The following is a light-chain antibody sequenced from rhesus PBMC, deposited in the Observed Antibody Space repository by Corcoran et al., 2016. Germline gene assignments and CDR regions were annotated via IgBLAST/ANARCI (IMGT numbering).Light chain of an antibody. CDR3: QQYNSAPRT. Sequence: DIQMTQSPSSLSASVGDRVTITCRASQGISSWLAWYQQKPGKAPKLLIYKASSLQSWVPSRFSGSGTGTDFTLTISSLQAEEFATYYCQQYNSAPRTFGQGTKVEIK. V-gene: IGKV1-21*01. CDR2: KAS. J-gene: IGKJ1*01. CDR1: QGISSW.